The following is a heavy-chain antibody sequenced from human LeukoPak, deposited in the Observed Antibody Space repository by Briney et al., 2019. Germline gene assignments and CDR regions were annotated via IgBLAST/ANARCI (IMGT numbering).Heavy chain of an antibody. V-gene: IGHV4-39*01. J-gene: IGHJ4*02. Sequence: SETLSLTCTVSGGSISSSTYYWAWIRQSPGKGLEWIGSIIYSGSTYYNPSLESRVTISVDTSKNQFSLRLISVTAVDTAVYYCARQGVGATDCWGRGTLVTVSS. CDR1: GGSISSSTYY. CDR3: ARQGVGATDC. CDR2: IIYSGST. D-gene: IGHD1-26*01.